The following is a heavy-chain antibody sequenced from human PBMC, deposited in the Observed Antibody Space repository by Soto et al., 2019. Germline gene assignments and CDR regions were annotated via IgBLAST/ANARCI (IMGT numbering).Heavy chain of an antibody. Sequence: VKVSCKASGDTFKNYAISWVRQAPGQGLEWMGGIIPIFGKTDYAQTFHGRVTINGDESTYTAHMELRGLRSDDTALYYCATSGYNYGPFDYWGRGLLVTVSS. CDR3: ATSGYNYGPFDY. D-gene: IGHD2-15*01. CDR2: IIPIFGKT. V-gene: IGHV1-69*13. J-gene: IGHJ4*01. CDR1: GDTFKNYA.